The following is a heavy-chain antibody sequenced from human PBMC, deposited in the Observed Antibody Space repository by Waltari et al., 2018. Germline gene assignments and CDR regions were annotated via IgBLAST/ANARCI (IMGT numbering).Heavy chain of an antibody. CDR1: GFTFSSYT. D-gene: IGHD2-15*01. J-gene: IGHJ4*02. V-gene: IGHV3-21*01. Sequence: EVQLVGSGGGLVKPGGSLRLSCAASGFTFSSYTMNWVRQAPGKGLECVSYMSSVSSDIYYADSLKGRFTISRDNAKNSLYLQMNSLRVEDTAVYYCAREWGVMVGTAGFYFDYWGQGALVTVSS. CDR2: MSSVSSDI. CDR3: AREWGVMVGTAGFYFDY.